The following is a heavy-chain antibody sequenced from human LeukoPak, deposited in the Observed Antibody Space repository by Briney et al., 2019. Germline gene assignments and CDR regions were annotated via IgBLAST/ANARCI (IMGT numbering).Heavy chain of an antibody. D-gene: IGHD2-21*01. V-gene: IGHV3-21*04. CDR3: AKDSAYYASDPGYFDY. J-gene: IGHJ4*02. Sequence: GSLRLSCAASGFTFSSYSMNWVRQAPGKGLEWVSSISSSSSYIYYADSVKGRFTISRDNSRNTLYLQMNSLRAEDTAIYYCAKDSAYYASDPGYFDYWGQGTLVTVSS. CDR2: ISSSSSYI. CDR1: GFTFSSYS.